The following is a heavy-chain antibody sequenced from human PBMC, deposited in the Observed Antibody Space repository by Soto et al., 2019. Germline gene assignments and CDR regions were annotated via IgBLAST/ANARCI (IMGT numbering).Heavy chain of an antibody. CDR2: INAGNGNT. J-gene: IGHJ4*02. V-gene: IGHV1-3*01. CDR1: GYTFTSYA. Sequence: ASVKVSCKASGYTFTSYAMHWVRQAPGQRLEWMGWINAGNGNTKYSQKFQGRVTITRDTSASTAYMELSSLRSEDTAVYYCAREKDGCSGGSCYSHFDYWGQGTLVTVSS. CDR3: AREKDGCSGGSCYSHFDY. D-gene: IGHD2-15*01.